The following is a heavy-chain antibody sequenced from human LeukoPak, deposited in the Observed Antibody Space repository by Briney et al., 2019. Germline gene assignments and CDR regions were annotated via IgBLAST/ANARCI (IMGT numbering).Heavy chain of an antibody. Sequence: PGGSLRLSCAASGFTFSSYGMHWVRQAPGKGLEWVAVISYDGSNRYYADSVKGRFTISRDNSKNTPYLQMNSLRAEDTAVYYCAKGDCSSTSCYTFDYWGQGTLVTVSS. CDR1: GFTFSSYG. CDR2: ISYDGSNR. CDR3: AKGDCSSTSCYTFDY. J-gene: IGHJ4*02. V-gene: IGHV3-30*18. D-gene: IGHD2-2*02.